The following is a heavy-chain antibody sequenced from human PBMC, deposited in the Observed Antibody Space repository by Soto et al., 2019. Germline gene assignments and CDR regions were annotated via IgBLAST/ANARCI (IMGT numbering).Heavy chain of an antibody. J-gene: IGHJ4*02. CDR2: INAGNGNT. V-gene: IGHV1-3*01. Sequence: QVQLVQSGAEAKKPGASVKVSCKASGYTFTSYAMHWVRQAPGQRLEWMGWINAGNGNTKYSQKFQGRVTITRDTSASTAYMELISLRSEDTAVYYCARSIVVVTALDYWGQGTLVTVSA. CDR1: GYTFTSYA. D-gene: IGHD2-21*02. CDR3: ARSIVVVTALDY.